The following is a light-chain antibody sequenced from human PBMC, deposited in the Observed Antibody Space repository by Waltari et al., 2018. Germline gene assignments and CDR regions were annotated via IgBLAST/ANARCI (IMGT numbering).Light chain of an antibody. CDR1: QSVLYSSNNKNY. CDR2: WAS. CDR3: QQYFSLPLT. J-gene: IGKJ4*01. Sequence: IVMTQSPDSLAVSLGARATINFKSTQSVLYSSNNKNYLAWFQQKPGQPPKLLIYWASTRESGVPDRVSGSGSGTDFILTISSLQAEDVAVYYCQQYFSLPLTFGGGTKVEIK. V-gene: IGKV4-1*01.